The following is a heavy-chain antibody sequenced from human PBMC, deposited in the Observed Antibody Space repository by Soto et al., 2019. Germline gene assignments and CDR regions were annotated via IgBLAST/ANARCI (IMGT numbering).Heavy chain of an antibody. CDR3: ARAYSSSFPY. Sequence: SETLSLTCTVSGCSSISYYWTWIRQPPGKGLEWIGYIYYSGSTNYNPPLKSRVTISVATSKTQFSLKLSSVTAADTAVYYCARAYSSSFPYWGQGTLVTVSS. V-gene: IGHV4-59*08. CDR1: GCSSISYY. J-gene: IGHJ4*02. CDR2: IYYSGST. D-gene: IGHD6-6*01.